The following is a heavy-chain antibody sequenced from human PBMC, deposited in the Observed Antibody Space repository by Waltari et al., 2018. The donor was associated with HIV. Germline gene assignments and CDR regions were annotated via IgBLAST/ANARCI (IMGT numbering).Heavy chain of an antibody. Sequence: VQLVQSGAQVKEPGDSVKVSCRASGYKFNSFYLPWVRQATGQGLQWVGFINPFSGGTNYAQKFRGRVTLTRDTSIDTSFMELTGLGSDDTAVYYCAKTYYGPTSYYNVGAFDVWGQGTMVSVSS. CDR1: GYKFNSFY. CDR3: AKTYYGPTSYYNVGAFDV. V-gene: IGHV1-2*02. CDR2: INPFSGGT. D-gene: IGHD3-10*01. J-gene: IGHJ3*01.